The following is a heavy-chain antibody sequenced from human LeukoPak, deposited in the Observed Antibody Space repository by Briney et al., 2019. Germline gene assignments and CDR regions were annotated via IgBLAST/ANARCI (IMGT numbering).Heavy chain of an antibody. Sequence: PSETLSLTGAVYGGSFSDYYWSWIRQPPGKGLEWIGEINHSGSTNYNPSLKSRVTISVDTSKNQFSLKLSSVTAADTAVYYCAGSIAARLDYWGQGTLVTVSS. CDR3: AGSIAARLDY. D-gene: IGHD6-6*01. CDR2: INHSGST. CDR1: GGSFSDYY. J-gene: IGHJ4*02. V-gene: IGHV4-34*01.